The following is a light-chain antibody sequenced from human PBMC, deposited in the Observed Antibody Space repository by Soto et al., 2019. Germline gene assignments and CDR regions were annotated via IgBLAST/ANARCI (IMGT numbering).Light chain of an antibody. J-gene: IGKJ1*01. CDR3: QQYGSSPT. CDR1: QSVSSSY. Sequence: EIVLTQSPGTLSLSPGERATLSCRSSQSVSSSYLAWYQQKPGQAPRLLIYDVSSRATGIPDWFSGSGSGTDFTLTSSRLEPEDFAVYYCQQYGSSPTFGQGTKVEIK. CDR2: DVS. V-gene: IGKV3-20*01.